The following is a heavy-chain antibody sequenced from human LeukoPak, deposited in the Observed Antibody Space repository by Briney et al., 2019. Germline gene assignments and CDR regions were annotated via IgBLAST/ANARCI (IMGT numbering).Heavy chain of an antibody. V-gene: IGHV3-30*18. CDR2: ISYHGSNK. CDR1: GFTFSNYG. J-gene: IGHJ4*02. Sequence: GGSLRLSCAASGFTFSNYGMHWVRQAPGKGLEWVAVISYHGSNKYYADSVKGRFTISRDNSKNTLYLQMNSLRAEDTAVYYCAKATSGYPDYWGQGTLVTVSS. CDR3: AKATSGYPDY. D-gene: IGHD3-22*01.